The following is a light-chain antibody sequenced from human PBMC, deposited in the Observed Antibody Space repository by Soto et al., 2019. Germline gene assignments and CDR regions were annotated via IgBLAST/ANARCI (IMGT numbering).Light chain of an antibody. V-gene: IGLV2-23*02. J-gene: IGLJ1*01. CDR3: CSYAGSSTPLI. CDR2: EVS. CDR1: SSDVGSYNL. Sequence: QSALTQPASGSGSPGQAIRISCTGTSSDVGSYNLVSWYQQHPGKAPKLMIYEVSKRPSGVSNRFSGSKSGNTASLTISGLQAEDEADYYCCSYAGSSTPLIFGTGTKVTVL.